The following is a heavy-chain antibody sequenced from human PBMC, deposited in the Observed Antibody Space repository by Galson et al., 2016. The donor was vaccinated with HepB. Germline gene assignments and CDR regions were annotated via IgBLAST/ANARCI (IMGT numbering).Heavy chain of an antibody. CDR1: GFMFSGYS. D-gene: IGHD3-3*01. V-gene: IGHV3-48*02. CDR3: ARDYGRVFGVVVPFYFDA. CDR2: ITTGSDSR. Sequence: SLRLSCAASGFMFSGYSMNWVRQVPGKGLEWVAYITTGSDSRYYADAVKGRFTISRDNAENSLYLEMNSLIDEDTAVYYCARDYGRVFGVVVPFYFDAWGRGTRVTVSS. J-gene: IGHJ4*02.